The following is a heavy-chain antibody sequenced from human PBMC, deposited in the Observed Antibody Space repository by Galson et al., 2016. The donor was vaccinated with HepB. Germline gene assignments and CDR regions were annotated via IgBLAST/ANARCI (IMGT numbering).Heavy chain of an antibody. CDR3: ARDSLGIAARPVFDY. CDR1: GDSISSNHW. D-gene: IGHD6-6*01. V-gene: IGHV4-4*02. Sequence: SETQSLTCAVSGDSISSNHWWSWVRQSPGKGLEWIGEIFHSGSINYNPSLKSRVTISVDKSKNQFSLILTSATAADTALYYCARDSLGIAARPVFDYWGQGTRVTVSS. CDR2: IFHSGSI. J-gene: IGHJ4*02.